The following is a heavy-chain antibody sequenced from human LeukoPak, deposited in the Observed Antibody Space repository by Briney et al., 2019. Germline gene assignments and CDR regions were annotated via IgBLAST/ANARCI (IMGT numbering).Heavy chain of an antibody. Sequence: SETLSLTCTVSGGSISSYYWSWIRQPAGKGLEWIGRIYTCWYTNYNPSLKSRVTMSVDTSKNQFSLKLSSVTAAATAGDYCXXXXXXXMVTYYYYYMDVWGKGTTVTVSS. V-gene: IGHV4-4*07. CDR3: XXXXXXXMVTYYYYYMDV. CDR2: IYTCWYT. D-gene: IGHD5-18*01. J-gene: IGHJ6*03. CDR1: GGSISSYY.